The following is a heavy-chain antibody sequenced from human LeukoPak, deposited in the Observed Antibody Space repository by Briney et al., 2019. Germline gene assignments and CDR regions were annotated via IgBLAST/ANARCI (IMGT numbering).Heavy chain of an antibody. CDR3: ARGAPIRVAVAATFDP. CDR1: GGTFSSYA. Sequence: ASVKVSCKASGGTFSSYAISWVRQAPGQRLEWMGWINAANGNTQYSQKFQGRVTITRDTSANIAYMELSSLRSEDTAVYYCARGAPIRVAVAATFDPWGQGTLVTVPS. CDR2: INAANGNT. J-gene: IGHJ5*02. V-gene: IGHV1-3*01. D-gene: IGHD6-19*01.